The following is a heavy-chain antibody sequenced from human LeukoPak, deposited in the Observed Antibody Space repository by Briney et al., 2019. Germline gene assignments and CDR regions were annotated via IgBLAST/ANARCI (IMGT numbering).Heavy chain of an antibody. CDR2: IYYSGST. Sequence: SETLSVTCTVSGGSVSSSSYYWSWIRQPPGKGLEWIGYIYYSGSTNYNPSLKSRVTISVDTSKNQFSLKLSSVTAADTAVYYCARLYTVNSALLNWGQGTLVTVPS. V-gene: IGHV4-61*01. CDR3: ARLYTVNSALLN. CDR1: GGSVSSSSYY. D-gene: IGHD1/OR15-1a*01. J-gene: IGHJ4*02.